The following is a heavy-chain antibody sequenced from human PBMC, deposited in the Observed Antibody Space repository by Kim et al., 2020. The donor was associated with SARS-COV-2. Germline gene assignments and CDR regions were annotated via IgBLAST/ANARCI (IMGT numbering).Heavy chain of an antibody. CDR1: GYTLTELS. J-gene: IGHJ5*02. V-gene: IGHV1-24*01. CDR3: ATSPSIAAASWFDT. Sequence: ASVKVSCKVSGYTLTELSMHWVRQAPGKGLEWMGGFDPEDGETIYAQKFQGRVTMTEDTSTDTAYMELSSLRSEDTAVYYCATSPSIAAASWFDTWGQGTLVTVSS. D-gene: IGHD6-13*01. CDR2: FDPEDGET.